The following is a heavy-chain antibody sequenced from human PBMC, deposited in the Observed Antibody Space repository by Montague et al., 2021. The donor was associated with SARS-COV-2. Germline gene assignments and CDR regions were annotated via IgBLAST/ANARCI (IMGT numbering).Heavy chain of an antibody. CDR1: GESFSGHY. D-gene: IGHD3-22*01. CDR2: IYHTGST. CDR3: ARGRIELSMIVVVMTGASYYMDV. J-gene: IGHJ6*03. Sequence: SETLSLTCAVYGESFSGHYWTWIRQPPGKGLEWIGEIYHTGSTNYNPSLKSRVAISVDTSKNQFSLKLRSVTAADTAVYYCARGRIELSMIVVVMTGASYYMDVWGQGTMVTVS. V-gene: IGHV4-34*01.